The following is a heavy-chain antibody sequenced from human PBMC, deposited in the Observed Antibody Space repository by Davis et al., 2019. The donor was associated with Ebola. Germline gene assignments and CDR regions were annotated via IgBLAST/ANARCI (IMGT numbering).Heavy chain of an antibody. CDR3: TTQWLVLFARDY. D-gene: IGHD6-19*01. V-gene: IGHV3-73*01. Sequence: GGSLRLSCAASGFTFSGSAMHWVRQASGKGLEWVGRIRSKANSYATAYAASVKGRFTISRDDSKNTAYLRMNSLKTEDTAVYYCTTQWLVLFARDYWGQGTLVTVSS. J-gene: IGHJ4*02. CDR2: IRSKANSYAT. CDR1: GFTFSGSA.